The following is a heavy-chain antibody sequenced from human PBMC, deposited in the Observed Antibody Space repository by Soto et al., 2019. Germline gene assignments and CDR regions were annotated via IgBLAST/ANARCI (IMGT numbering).Heavy chain of an antibody. CDR1: GGTFSSYA. CDR2: IIPIFGTA. D-gene: IGHD2-21*02. J-gene: IGHJ4*02. V-gene: IGHV1-69*12. Sequence: QVQLVQSGAEVKKPGSSVKVSCKASGGTFSSYAISWVRQAPGQGLEWMGGIIPIFGTANYAQKFQGRVAITADESTSTAYMELSSLRSEDTAVYYCARSYCGGDCYPSYYFDYWGQGTLVTVSS. CDR3: ARSYCGGDCYPSYYFDY.